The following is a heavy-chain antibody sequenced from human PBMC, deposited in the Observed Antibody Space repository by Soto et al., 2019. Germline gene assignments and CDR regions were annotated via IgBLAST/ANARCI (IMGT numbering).Heavy chain of an antibody. CDR1: GGSISSGGYS. V-gene: IGHV4-30-2*01. CDR2: IYHSGST. J-gene: IGHJ6*02. D-gene: IGHD2-2*03. CDR3: ASQSFLDMAYSPCGMDV. Sequence: SETLSLTCAVSGGSISSGGYSWSWIRQPPGKGLEWIGYIYHSGSTYYNPSLKSRVTISVDRSKNQFSLKLSSVTAADTAVYYCASQSFLDMAYSPCGMDVWGQGITVTLSS.